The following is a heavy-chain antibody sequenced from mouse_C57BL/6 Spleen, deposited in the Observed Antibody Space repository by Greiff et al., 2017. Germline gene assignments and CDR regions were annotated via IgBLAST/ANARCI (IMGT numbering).Heavy chain of an antibody. CDR1: GFTFSDYG. Sequence: EVQGVESGGGLVKPGGSLKLSCAASGFTFSDYGMHWVRQAPEKGLVWVAYISSGSSTIYYADTVKGRFTISRDNAKNTLFLQMTSLRSEDTAMXYGARGGLRQGYYFDYWGQGTTLTVSS. D-gene: IGHD2-4*01. V-gene: IGHV5-17*01. CDR3: ARGGLRQGYYFDY. J-gene: IGHJ2*01. CDR2: ISSGSSTI.